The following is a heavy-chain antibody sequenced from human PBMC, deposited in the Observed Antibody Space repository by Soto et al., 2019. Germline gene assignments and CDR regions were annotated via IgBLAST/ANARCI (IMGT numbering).Heavy chain of an antibody. Sequence: PSETLSLTCTVSGGSISSSSYYWGWIRQPPGKGLEWIGSIYYSGSTYYNPSLKSRVTISVDTSKNQFSLKLSSVTAADTAVYYCAKGTYYYDSSGSPSLCYFDYWGQGTLVTVSS. V-gene: IGHV4-39*01. CDR1: GGSISSSSYY. J-gene: IGHJ4*02. D-gene: IGHD3-22*01. CDR2: IYYSGST. CDR3: AKGTYYYDSSGSPSLCYFDY.